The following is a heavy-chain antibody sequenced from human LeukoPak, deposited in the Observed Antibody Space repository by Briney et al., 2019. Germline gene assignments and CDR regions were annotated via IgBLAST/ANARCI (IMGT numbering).Heavy chain of an antibody. D-gene: IGHD2/OR15-2a*01. V-gene: IGHV3-48*01. J-gene: IGHJ4*02. CDR1: GFTVTSYT. CDR2: ITSSSSTI. CDR3: ARNFDS. Sequence: GGSLRLSCAASGFTVTSYTMDWVPQAPGKGLEWVSYITSSSSTIYYADSVKGRFTMSRDNAENSLYLQMNSLRAEDTAVYYCARNFDSWGQGTLVTVSS.